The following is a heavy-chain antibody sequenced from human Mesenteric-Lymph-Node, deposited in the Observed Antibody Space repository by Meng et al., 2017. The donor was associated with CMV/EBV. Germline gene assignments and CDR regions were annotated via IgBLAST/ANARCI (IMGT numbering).Heavy chain of an antibody. D-gene: IGHD6-6*01. V-gene: IGHV3-48*03. CDR3: ARDDYSSSSYGMDV. Sequence: GGSLRLSCAASGFTFSNYEMNWVRQAPGKGLEWVSYISSSGSTIYYADSVKGRFTISRDNAKNSLYLQMNSLRAEDTAVYYCARDDYSSSSYGMDVWGQGTTVTVSS. CDR1: GFTFSNYE. CDR2: ISSSGSTI. J-gene: IGHJ6*02.